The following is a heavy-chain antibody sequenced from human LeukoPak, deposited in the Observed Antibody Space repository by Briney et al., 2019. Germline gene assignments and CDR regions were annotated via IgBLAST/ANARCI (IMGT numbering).Heavy chain of an antibody. V-gene: IGHV3-7*03. CDR3: AKDRTRRTYYDFWSGLPSFDY. J-gene: IGHJ4*02. CDR1: GFTFSSYW. Sequence: GGSLRLSCAASGFTFSSYWMSWVRQAPGKGLEWVANIKQDGSEKYYVDSVKGRFTISRDNAKNSLYLQMNSLRAEDTALYYCAKDRTRRTYYDFWSGLPSFDYWGQGTLVTVSS. CDR2: IKQDGSEK. D-gene: IGHD3-3*01.